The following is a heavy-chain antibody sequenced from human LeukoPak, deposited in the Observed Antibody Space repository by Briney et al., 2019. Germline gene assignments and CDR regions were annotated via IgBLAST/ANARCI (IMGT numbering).Heavy chain of an antibody. CDR1: GGSIRNYY. J-gene: IGHJ3*02. CDR3: ARRYCSGGSCLPPRDAFDI. Sequence: SETLSLTCTVSGGSIRNYYWSWIRQPPGKGLEWIGYIYYSGSTNYNPSLKSRVTISVDTSKNQFSLKLSSVTAADTAVYYCARRYCSGGSCLPPRDAFDIWGQGTMVTVSS. CDR2: IYYSGST. V-gene: IGHV4-59*08. D-gene: IGHD2-15*01.